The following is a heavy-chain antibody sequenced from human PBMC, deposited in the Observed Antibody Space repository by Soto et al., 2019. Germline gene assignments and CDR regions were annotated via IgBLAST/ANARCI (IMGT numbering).Heavy chain of an antibody. CDR2: IIPIFGTA. D-gene: IGHD2-15*01. V-gene: IGHV1-69*13. CDR3: AAGACGGSCYWFDP. CDR1: GGTFSSYA. Sequence: GASVKVSCKASGGTFSSYAISCVRQAPGQGLEWMGGIIPIFGTANYAQKFQGRVTITADESTSTAYMELSSLRSEDTAVYYCAAGACGGSCYWFDPWGQGTLVTVSS. J-gene: IGHJ5*02.